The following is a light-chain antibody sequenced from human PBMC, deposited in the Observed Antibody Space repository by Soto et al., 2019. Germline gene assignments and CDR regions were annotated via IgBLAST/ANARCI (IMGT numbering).Light chain of an antibody. V-gene: IGLV4-69*02. CDR2: LNSDGSH. CDR1: SGHSSYA. CDR3: QTWGTGVV. J-gene: IGLJ2*01. Sequence: QLVLTQSPSASASLGASVKLTCTLSSGHSSYAIAWHQQQPEKGPRYLMKLNSDGSHSKGGWIPDRFSGSSSGAERYLTISSLQSEDEADYYCQTWGTGVVFGGGTKLTVL.